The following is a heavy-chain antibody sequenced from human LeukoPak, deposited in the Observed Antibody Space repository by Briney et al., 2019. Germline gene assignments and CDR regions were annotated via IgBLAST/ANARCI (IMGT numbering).Heavy chain of an antibody. D-gene: IGHD2-15*01. Sequence: GGSLRLSCAASGFTFSSYWMHWVRQARGKGLEWVSYISSSGNTIYYADSVKGRFTISRDNAKNSLYLQMNSLRAEDTALYYCATVRHCSGGSCYSSYFDYWGQGTLVTVSS. J-gene: IGHJ4*02. CDR3: ATVRHCSGGSCYSSYFDY. V-gene: IGHV3-48*04. CDR1: GFTFSSYW. CDR2: ISSSGNTI.